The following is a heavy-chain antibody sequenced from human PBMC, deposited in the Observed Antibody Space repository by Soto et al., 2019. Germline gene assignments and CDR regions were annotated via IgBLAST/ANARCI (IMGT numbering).Heavy chain of an antibody. J-gene: IGHJ4*02. D-gene: IGHD6-13*01. CDR2: IYYSGST. Sequence: SETLSLTCTVSGGSISSSSYYWGWIRQPPGKGLEWIGSIYYSGSTYYNPSLKSRVTISVDTSKNQFSLKLSSVTAADTAVYYCARHLIAAAGPWGYWGQGTLVTVSS. CDR3: ARHLIAAAGPWGY. CDR1: GGSISSSSYY. V-gene: IGHV4-39*01.